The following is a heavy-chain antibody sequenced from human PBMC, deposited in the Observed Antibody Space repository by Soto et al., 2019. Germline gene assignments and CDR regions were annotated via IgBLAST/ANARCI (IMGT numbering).Heavy chain of an antibody. CDR2: ITSDTKTI. D-gene: IGHD6-19*01. CDR1: GFTFSVYS. J-gene: IGHJ4*02. Sequence: EVQLVESGGDLVQRGGSLRLSCVASGFTFSVYSMNWVRQAQGKGLEWFSYITSDTKTIKYADSVKGRFVISRDNSKNTVYQQMNSLRDEDTAVYYCARSVEGHFDYWGQGTVVTVSS. V-gene: IGHV3-48*02. CDR3: ARSVEGHFDY.